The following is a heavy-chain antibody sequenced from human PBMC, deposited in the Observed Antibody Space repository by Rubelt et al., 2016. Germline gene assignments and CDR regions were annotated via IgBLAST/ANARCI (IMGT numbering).Heavy chain of an antibody. J-gene: IGHJ4*02. Sequence: SGQPGRSLRLSCTASGFIFGDYAMHWVRQSPGKGLEWVSGITWNSGSSDYADSVKGRFTISRDNAKNSLSLQMNSLRHEDTALYYCVRGYYDSSDSYAGAFWGQGALVTVSS. CDR3: VRGYYDSSDSYAGAF. CDR2: ITWNSGSS. CDR1: GFIFGDYA. D-gene: IGHD3-22*01. V-gene: IGHV3-9*01.